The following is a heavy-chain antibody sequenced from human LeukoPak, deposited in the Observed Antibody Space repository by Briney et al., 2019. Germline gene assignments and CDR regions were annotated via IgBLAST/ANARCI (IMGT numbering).Heavy chain of an antibody. J-gene: IGHJ1*01. D-gene: IGHD3-10*01. CDR3: VKTYYSSSGSWD. CDR1: GGSIRGYY. Sequence: SETLSLTCTVSGGSIRGYYCNWLRQPPGEGLEWIGFIYSSGSTAYNPSLKSRVTISLDTSKNQFSLRLNSVTAADTAVYYCVKTYYSSSGSWDWGQGTLVTVSS. V-gene: IGHV4-59*01. CDR2: IYSSGST.